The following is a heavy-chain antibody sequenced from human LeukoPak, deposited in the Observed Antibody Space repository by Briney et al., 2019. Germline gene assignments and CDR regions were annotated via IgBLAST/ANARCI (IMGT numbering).Heavy chain of an antibody. Sequence: SETLSLTCTVSGGSMSDYYWSWFRQPPGKGLEWIGDIYYIGSARYNPSLQSRVTISVDTSKNQISLKLRSVTAADTAVYYCARKGVSDLYYFDSWGQGTLVTVSS. CDR2: IYYIGSA. CDR3: ARKGVSDLYYFDS. CDR1: GGSMSDYY. V-gene: IGHV4-59*08. D-gene: IGHD3-16*01. J-gene: IGHJ4*02.